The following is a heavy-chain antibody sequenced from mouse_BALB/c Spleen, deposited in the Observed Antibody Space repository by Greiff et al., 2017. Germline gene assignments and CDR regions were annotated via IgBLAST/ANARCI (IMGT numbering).Heavy chain of an antibody. J-gene: IGHJ2*01. CDR1: GYTFSSYW. CDR3: AITTALYYFDY. D-gene: IGHD1-2*01. CDR2: ILPGSGST. Sequence: QVQLQQSGAELMKPGASVKISCKATGYTFSSYWIEWVKQRPGHGLEWIGEILPGSGSTNYNEKFKGKATFTADTSSNTAYMQLSSLTSEDSAVYYCAITTALYYFDYWGQGTTLTVSS. V-gene: IGHV1-9*01.